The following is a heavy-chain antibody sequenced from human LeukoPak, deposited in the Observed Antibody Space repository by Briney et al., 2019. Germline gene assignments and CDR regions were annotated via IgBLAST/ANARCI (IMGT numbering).Heavy chain of an antibody. J-gene: IGHJ4*02. V-gene: IGHV1-2*02. Sequence: ASVKVSCKASGYTFTGYYMHWVRQSPGQGLEWMGWINTNSGGTNYAQKFQGRVTMTRDTSISTAYMELSRLRSDDTAVYYCARDSAAAIYYFDYWGQGTLVTVSS. CDR1: GYTFTGYY. CDR3: ARDSAAAIYYFDY. D-gene: IGHD6-13*01. CDR2: INTNSGGT.